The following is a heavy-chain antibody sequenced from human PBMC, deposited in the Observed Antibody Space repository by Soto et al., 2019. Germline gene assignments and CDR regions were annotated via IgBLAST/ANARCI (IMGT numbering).Heavy chain of an antibody. Sequence: SETLSLTCAVYGGSFSGYYWSWIRQPPGKGLEWIGEINHSGSTNYNPSLKSRVTISVDTSKNQFSLKLSSVTAADTAVYYCARTDPAAAGIKYAFDIWGQGTMVTVSS. CDR2: INHSGST. J-gene: IGHJ3*02. D-gene: IGHD6-13*01. CDR1: GGSFSGYY. CDR3: ARTDPAAAGIKYAFDI. V-gene: IGHV4-34*01.